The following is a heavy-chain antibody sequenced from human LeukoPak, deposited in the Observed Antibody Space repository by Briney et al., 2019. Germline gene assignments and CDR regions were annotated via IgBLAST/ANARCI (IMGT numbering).Heavy chain of an antibody. Sequence: GASVKVSCKVSGYTLTELSMHWVRQAPGKGLEWMGGFDPEDGETTYAQKFQGRVTMTEDTSTDTAYMELSSLRSEDTAVYYCATDGGGGSYPRVGAFDIWGQGTMVTVSS. V-gene: IGHV1-24*01. CDR1: GYTLTELS. CDR2: FDPEDGET. D-gene: IGHD1-26*01. J-gene: IGHJ3*02. CDR3: ATDGGGGSYPRVGAFDI.